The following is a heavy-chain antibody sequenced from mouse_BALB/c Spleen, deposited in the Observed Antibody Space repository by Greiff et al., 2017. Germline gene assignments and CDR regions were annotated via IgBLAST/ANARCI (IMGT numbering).Heavy chain of an antibody. D-gene: IGHD1-1*01. V-gene: IGHV5-17*02. Sequence: EVKLVESGGGLVQPGGSRKLSCAASGFTFSSFGMHWVRQAPEKGLEWVAYISSGSSTIYYADTVKGRFPISRYNPKNTLFLQMTSVRSEDTAMYYCARLDYGSSYESYWGQGTLVTVSA. CDR2: ISSGSSTI. J-gene: IGHJ3*01. CDR1: GFTFSSFG. CDR3: ARLDYGSSYESY.